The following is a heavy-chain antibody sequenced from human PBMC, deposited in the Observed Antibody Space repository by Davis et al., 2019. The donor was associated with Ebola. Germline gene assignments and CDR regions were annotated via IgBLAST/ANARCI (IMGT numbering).Heavy chain of an antibody. CDR3: ARIFSPLRFLDSVLHFDY. CDR2: INPYTGNP. Sequence: AASVTVSCKASGYTFSIYGLSWVRQAPGQGLEWMGWINPYTGNPDYAQKFQGRVTVTRATSTTTVYMDLSSMRSDDTAGYYCARIFSPLRFLDSVLHFDYWGQGTLVTVSS. V-gene: IGHV1-18*01. D-gene: IGHD3-3*01. J-gene: IGHJ4*02. CDR1: GYTFSIYG.